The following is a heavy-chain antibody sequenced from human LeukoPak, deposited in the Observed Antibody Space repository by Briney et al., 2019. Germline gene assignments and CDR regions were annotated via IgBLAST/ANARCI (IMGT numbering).Heavy chain of an antibody. CDR2: ISGSGGST. J-gene: IGHJ5*02. D-gene: IGHD4-17*01. CDR1: GFTFSSYW. Sequence: GGSLRLSCAASGFTFSSYWMNWARQAPGKGLEWVSAISGSGGSTYYADSVKGRFTISRDNSKNTLYLQMNSLSVEDTAVYYCIVFGDSNHWGQGTLVTVSS. CDR3: IVFGDSNH. V-gene: IGHV3-23*01.